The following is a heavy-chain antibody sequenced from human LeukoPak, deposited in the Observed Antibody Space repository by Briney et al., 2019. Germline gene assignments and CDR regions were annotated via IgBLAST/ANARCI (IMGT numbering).Heavy chain of an antibody. Sequence: GGSLRLSCAASGFTVSGNCMSWVRQAPGRGLEWVSVIYSGGSTYYADSVKGRFTISRDNSKNSQYLQMNSLRAEDTAVYYCARGDSSGYYLNYWGQGTLVTVSS. CDR2: IYSGGST. CDR1: GFTVSGNC. D-gene: IGHD3-22*01. J-gene: IGHJ4*02. CDR3: ARGDSSGYYLNY. V-gene: IGHV3-53*01.